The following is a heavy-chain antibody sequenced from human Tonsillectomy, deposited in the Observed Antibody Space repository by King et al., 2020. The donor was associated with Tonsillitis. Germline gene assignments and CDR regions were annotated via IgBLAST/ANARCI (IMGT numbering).Heavy chain of an antibody. J-gene: IGHJ4*02. CDR3: ARGVVAAIYDY. V-gene: IGHV3-7*03. Sequence: VQLVESGGGLVQPGGSLRLSCAASGFTFSSSWMNWVRQAPGKGLELVANIKQDGSEKYYVDSVKGRFTISRDNANNSLYLQMDSLRADDTAVYYCARGVVAAIYDYWGLGALVTVSS. CDR2: IKQDGSEK. CDR1: GFTFSSSW. D-gene: IGHD2-21*02.